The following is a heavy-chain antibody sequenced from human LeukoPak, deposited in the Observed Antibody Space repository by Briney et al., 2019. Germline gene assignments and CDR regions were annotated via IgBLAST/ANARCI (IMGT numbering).Heavy chain of an antibody. CDR3: ARDLYSGDAFDI. V-gene: IGHV4-34*01. CDR1: GGSFSGYY. J-gene: IGHJ3*02. CDR2: INHSGST. Sequence: SETLSLTCAVYGGSFSGYYWSWIRQPPGKGLEWIGEINHSGSTYYNPSLKSRVTISVDTSKNQFSLKLSSVTAADTAVYYCARDLYSGDAFDIWGQGTMVTVSS. D-gene: IGHD2-21*01.